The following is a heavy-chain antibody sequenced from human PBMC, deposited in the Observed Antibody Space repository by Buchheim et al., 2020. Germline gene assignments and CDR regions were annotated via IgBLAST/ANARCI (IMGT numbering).Heavy chain of an antibody. D-gene: IGHD6-13*01. J-gene: IGHJ6*04. CDR1: GGSISSGDYY. CDR3: ARGIATAGIYYGMNV. CDR2: IYYSGSA. V-gene: IGHV4-30-4*01. Sequence: QVQLQESGPGLVKPSQTLSLTCTVSGGSISSGDYYWSWIRQPPGKGLEWIGYIYYSGSACYNPSLKSRVTISVDTSKNQFSLHLSSLTAAETAGYYCARGIATAGIYYGMNVGGKGTT.